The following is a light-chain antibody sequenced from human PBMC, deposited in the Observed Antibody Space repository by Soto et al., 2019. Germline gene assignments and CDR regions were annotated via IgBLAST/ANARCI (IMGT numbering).Light chain of an antibody. CDR1: QGITTY. CDR2: AAS. Sequence: IQLTHSPSSLPASVLYIVTITCRASQGITTYLAWYQQKPGKAPKLLIYAASALQSGVPSRFSGSGSGTDFTLTISSLQPEDFATYYCLQINSYPYTFGQGTKVDIK. CDR3: LQINSYPYT. J-gene: IGKJ2*01. V-gene: IGKV1-9*01.